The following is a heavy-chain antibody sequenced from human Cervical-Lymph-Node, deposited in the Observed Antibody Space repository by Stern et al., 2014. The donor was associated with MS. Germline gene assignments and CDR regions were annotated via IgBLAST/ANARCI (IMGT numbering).Heavy chain of an antibody. Sequence: QVQLQESGPGLVKPSETLSLTCTVSGDSISSSSYYWGWIRQPPGKGLEWVGSISYLGNTYYNPSLKSRLTISIDTSKNQFSLKLPSVTAADTAVYFCASYRIAVFGVVIRYWYFDLWGRGTLVTASS. CDR1: GDSISSSSYY. J-gene: IGHJ2*01. CDR2: ISYLGNT. CDR3: ASYRIAVFGVVIRYWYFDL. V-gene: IGHV4-39*01. D-gene: IGHD3-3*01.